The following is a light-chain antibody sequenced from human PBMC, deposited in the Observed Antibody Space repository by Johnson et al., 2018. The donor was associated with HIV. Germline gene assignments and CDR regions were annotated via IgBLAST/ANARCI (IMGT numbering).Light chain of an antibody. CDR3: GTWDNSLSTGV. CDR2: DNN. V-gene: IGLV1-51*01. CDR1: SSNVGNNY. Sequence: HSVLTQPPSVSAAPGQKVTISCSGSSSNVGNNYVSWYQQLPGTAPKLLIYDNNKRPSGIPDRFSGSKSGTSATLGITGLQTGDEADYYCGTWDNSLSTGVFGTGTQVTVL. J-gene: IGLJ1*01.